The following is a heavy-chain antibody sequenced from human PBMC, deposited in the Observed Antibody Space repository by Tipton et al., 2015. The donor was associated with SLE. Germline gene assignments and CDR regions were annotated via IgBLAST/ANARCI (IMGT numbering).Heavy chain of an antibody. CDR3: VTSTSQWMVLFHF. V-gene: IGHV4-59*01. CDR2: ISDSGRT. CDR1: DGSISSYY. J-gene: IGHJ4*02. Sequence: TLSLTCTVSDGSISSYYWSWIRQPPGKGLEWIGYISDSGRTNYNPSLKSRVTISVDTFKNQFSLKLSSVTAADTAVYYCVTSTSQWMVLFHFWGQGTLVSVSS. D-gene: IGHD6-19*01.